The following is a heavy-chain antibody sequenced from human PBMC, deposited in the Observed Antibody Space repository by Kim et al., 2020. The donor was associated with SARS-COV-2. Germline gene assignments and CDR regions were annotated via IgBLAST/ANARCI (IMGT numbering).Heavy chain of an antibody. CDR1: GFTVSSNY. CDR3: ASQDRGSYFGSGRDI. J-gene: IGHJ3*02. D-gene: IGHD1-26*01. CDR2: IYSGGST. V-gene: IGHV3-53*04. Sequence: GGSLRLSCAASGFTVSSNYMSWVRQAPGKGLEWVSVIYSGGSTYYADSVKGRFTISRHNSKNTLYLQMNSLRAEDTAVYYCASQDRGSYFGSGRDIWGQGTMVTVSS.